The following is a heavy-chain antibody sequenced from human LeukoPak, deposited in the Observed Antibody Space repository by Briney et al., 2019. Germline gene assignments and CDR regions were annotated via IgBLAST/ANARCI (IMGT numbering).Heavy chain of an antibody. V-gene: IGHV4-59*01. CDR2: IYYSGST. D-gene: IGHD2-2*03. J-gene: IGHJ4*02. Sequence: SETLSLTCTVSGGSISSYYWSWLRQPPGKGLEWIGYIYYSGSTNYNPSLKSRVTISVDTSKNQFSLKLSSVTAADTAVYYCARVGYCSSTSCLGYDFWSGYYPFDYWGQGTLVTVSS. CDR3: ARVGYCSSTSCLGYDFWSGYYPFDY. CDR1: GGSISSYY.